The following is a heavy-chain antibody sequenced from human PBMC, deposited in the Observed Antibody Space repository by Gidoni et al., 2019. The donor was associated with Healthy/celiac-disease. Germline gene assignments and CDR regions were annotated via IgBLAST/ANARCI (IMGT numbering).Heavy chain of an antibody. CDR1: GYSISSGYY. J-gene: IGHJ5*02. CDR2: FDHSGST. CDR3: ARDRGKGGARKSGWFDP. Sequence: EQLQVSGPGLVKPSETLSLTCAVAGYSISSGYYGGWIRQPPGKGLEWIGSFDHSGSTYHSPSLKSQVTISVDTSKNQFSLKLSSVTAADTAVYYWARDRGKGGARKSGWFDPWGQGTLVTVSS. D-gene: IGHD3-16*01. V-gene: IGHV4-38-2*01.